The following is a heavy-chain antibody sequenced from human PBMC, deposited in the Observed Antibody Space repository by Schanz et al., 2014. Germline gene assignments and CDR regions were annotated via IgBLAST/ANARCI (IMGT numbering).Heavy chain of an antibody. D-gene: IGHD6-19*01. J-gene: IGHJ6*02. V-gene: IGHV4-34*01. CDR2: INHSGST. CDR1: GGSFSGYY. Sequence: QVQLQQWGAGLLKPSETLSLTCAVYGGSFSGYYWSWIRQPPGKGLEWIGEINHSGSTNYNPSLKSRVTISVEPSKNHFSLKVRSVTAADTAVYYCARQGNIEVAGIFYYSGLDVWGQGTTVLVSS. CDR3: ARQGNIEVAGIFYYSGLDV.